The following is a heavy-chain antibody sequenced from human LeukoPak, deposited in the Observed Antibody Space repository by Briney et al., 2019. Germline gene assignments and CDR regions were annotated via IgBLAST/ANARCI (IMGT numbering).Heavy chain of an antibody. J-gene: IGHJ4*02. V-gene: IGHV1-2*02. CDR3: ARDPEGYSYGGDY. CDR1: GYTFTGYY. Sequence: ASVKVSCKASGYTFTGYYMHWVRQAPGQGLEWVGWINPNSGGTNYAQKFQGRGTMTRDTSISTAYMELSRLRSDDTAVYYCARDPEGYSYGGDYWGQGTLVTVSS. D-gene: IGHD5-18*01. CDR2: INPNSGGT.